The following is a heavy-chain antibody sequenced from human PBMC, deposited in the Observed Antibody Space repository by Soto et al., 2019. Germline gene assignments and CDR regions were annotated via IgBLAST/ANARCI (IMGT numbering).Heavy chain of an antibody. V-gene: IGHV3-53*01. CDR2: IYSGGST. CDR1: GFTVSSNY. J-gene: IGHJ3*02. Sequence: EVQMVESGGGLIQPGGSLRLSCAASGFTVSSNYMSWVRQAPGKGLEWVSVIYSGGSTYYADSVKGRFTISRDNSKNTLYLQMNSLRAEDTAVYYCARDDTTFAFDIWGQGTMVTVSS. CDR3: ARDDTTFAFDI. D-gene: IGHD1-26*01.